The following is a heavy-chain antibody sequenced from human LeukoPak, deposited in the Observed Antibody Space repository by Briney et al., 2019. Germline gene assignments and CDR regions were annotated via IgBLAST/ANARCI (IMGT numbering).Heavy chain of an antibody. J-gene: IGHJ4*02. V-gene: IGHV1-18*01. D-gene: IGHD2-8*01. Sequence: ASVKVSCKTSGYSENFYGITGVRQVAGQGLEWMGWISAQHGQTEYAPNSQDRVTMTTDTYTKTAYMELRSLRSDDTAVYYCAGSLGYCTSNVCYLKYWGQGTLVTVSS. CDR1: GYSENFYG. CDR3: AGSLGYCTSNVCYLKY. CDR2: ISAQHGQT.